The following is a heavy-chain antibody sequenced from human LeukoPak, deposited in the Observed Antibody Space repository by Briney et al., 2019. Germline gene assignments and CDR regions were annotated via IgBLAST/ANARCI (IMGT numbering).Heavy chain of an antibody. J-gene: IGHJ6*02. CDR3: ARATSDATGPYYYYYYGMDV. V-gene: IGHV3-23*01. CDR2: ISGSGDAT. Sequence: GGSLRLSCAASGFTFSSYAMSWVRQAPGKGLEWVSGISGSGDATYYADSVKGRFTISRDNSKNTLYLQMNSLRAEDTAVYYCARATSDATGPYYYYYYGMDVWGQGTTVTVSS. D-gene: IGHD2-15*01. CDR1: GFTFSSYA.